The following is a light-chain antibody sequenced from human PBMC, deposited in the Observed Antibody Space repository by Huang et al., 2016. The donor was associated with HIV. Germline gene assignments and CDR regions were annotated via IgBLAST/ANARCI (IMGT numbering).Light chain of an antibody. J-gene: IGKJ3*01. Sequence: EIVLTQSPATLSLSPGERATLSCRASQSVSSYLAWYQQKPSQAPRRLIYDASHRATGIPARFSGSGSGTDFTLTISSLEPEDFAVYYCQQRSNWPPGFTFGPGTKVDIK. CDR2: DAS. CDR3: QQRSNWPPGFT. CDR1: QSVSSY. V-gene: IGKV3-11*01.